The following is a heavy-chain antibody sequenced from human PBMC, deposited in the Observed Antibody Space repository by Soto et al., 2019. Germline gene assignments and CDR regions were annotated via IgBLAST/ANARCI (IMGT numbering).Heavy chain of an antibody. CDR2: INHSGST. CDR1: GGSFSGYY. CDR3: ARGRGRLRSVDY. V-gene: IGHV4-34*01. J-gene: IGHJ4*02. D-gene: IGHD6-25*01. Sequence: QVQLQQWGAGLLKPSETLSLTCAVYGGSFSGYYWSWIRQPPGKGLEWIGEINHSGSTNYNPSLKSRVTISVDTYTNQFSLKLSSVTAADTAVYYCARGRGRLRSVDYWGQGTLVTVSS.